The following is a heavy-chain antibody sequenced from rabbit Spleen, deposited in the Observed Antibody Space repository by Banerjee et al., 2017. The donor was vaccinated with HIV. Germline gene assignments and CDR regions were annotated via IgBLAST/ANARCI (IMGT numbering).Heavy chain of an antibody. CDR2: IHTTGGTT. CDR3: ARDPYGYNGYYL. J-gene: IGHJ4*01. Sequence: QSLQESGGGLVKPGASLTLTCTGSGFSFSSTYWMCWVRQAPGKGLELIACIHTTGGTTSYASWAKGRFTISKTSSTTVTLQTTSLTAADTARYFCARDPYGYNGYYLWGPGTLVTVS. V-gene: IGHV1S40*01. CDR1: GFSFSSTYW. D-gene: IGHD1-1*01.